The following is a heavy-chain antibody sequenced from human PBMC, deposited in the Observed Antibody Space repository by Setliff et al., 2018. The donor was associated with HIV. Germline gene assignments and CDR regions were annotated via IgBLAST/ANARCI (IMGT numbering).Heavy chain of an antibody. CDR1: GFTFSTYD. Sequence: GGSLRLSCAASGFTFSTYDMTWVRQAPGKGLEWVSLINGGGNYIQYADSVKGRFIISRDNSKDTLFLQMNSLRAGDMAMYYCAKEASGELDYWGQGTLVTVSS. CDR2: INGGGNYI. J-gene: IGHJ4*02. D-gene: IGHD1-26*01. CDR3: AKEASGELDY. V-gene: IGHV3-23*03.